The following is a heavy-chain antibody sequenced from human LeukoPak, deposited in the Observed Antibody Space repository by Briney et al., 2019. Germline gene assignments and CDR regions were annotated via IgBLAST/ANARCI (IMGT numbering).Heavy chain of an antibody. V-gene: IGHV1-69*04. D-gene: IGHD6-13*01. CDR3: ARGPLGIAAAGTEY. CDR1: GGTFSSYA. Sequence: GASVKVSCKASGGTFSSYAISWVRQAPGQGLEWMGRIIPILGIANYAQKFQGRVTITADKSTSTAYMELSSLRSEDTAVYYCARGPLGIAAAGTEYWGQGTLVTVSS. J-gene: IGHJ4*02. CDR2: IIPILGIA.